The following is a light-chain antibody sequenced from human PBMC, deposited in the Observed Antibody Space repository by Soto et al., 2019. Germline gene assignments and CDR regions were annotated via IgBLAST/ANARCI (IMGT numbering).Light chain of an antibody. CDR1: SSDIGLYTL. CDR2: DVS. J-gene: IGLJ2*01. Sequence: QSVLTQPASVSGSPGQSITIPCTGSSSDIGLYTLVSWYQQHPGKAPKLLIYDVSYRPSGISDRFSGSKSGNTASLTISGLQPEDEADYYCSSYGATSTLFGGGTKLTVL. CDR3: SSYGATSTL. V-gene: IGLV2-14*03.